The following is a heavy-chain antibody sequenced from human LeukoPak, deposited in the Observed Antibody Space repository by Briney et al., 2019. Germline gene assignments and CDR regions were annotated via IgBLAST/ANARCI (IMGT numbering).Heavy chain of an antibody. D-gene: IGHD3-10*01. CDR3: AREMVRGEEGDY. CDR1: GFTFSSYA. J-gene: IGHJ4*02. CDR2: ISYDGSNK. Sequence: GGSLRLSCAASGFTFSSYAMHWVRQASGKGLEWVAVISYDGSNKYYADSVEGRFTISRDNSKNTLYLQMNNLRAEDTAVYYCAREMVRGEEGDYWGQGTLVTVSS. V-gene: IGHV3-30-3*01.